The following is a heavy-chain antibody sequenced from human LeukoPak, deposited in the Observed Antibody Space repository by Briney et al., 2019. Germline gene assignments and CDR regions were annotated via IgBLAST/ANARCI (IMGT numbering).Heavy chain of an antibody. J-gene: IGHJ4*02. V-gene: IGHV1-2*02. CDR1: GYTFTGYY. Sequence: GASVKVSCKASGYTFTGYYMHWVRQAPGQGLEWMGWINPNSGGTNYAQKFQGRVTMTRDTSISTAYMELSRLRSDDTAVYYCARDHTPLNSGYGGNSDFDYWGQGTLVTVSS. CDR2: INPNSGGT. D-gene: IGHD4-23*01. CDR3: ARDHTPLNSGYGGNSDFDY.